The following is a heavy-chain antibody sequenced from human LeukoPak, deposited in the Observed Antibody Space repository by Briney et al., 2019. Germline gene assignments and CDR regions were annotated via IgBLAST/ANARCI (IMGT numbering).Heavy chain of an antibody. V-gene: IGHV4-31*03. CDR2: IHYSGST. J-gene: IGHJ4*02. Sequence: SETLSLTCSVSGASISNGDYFWTWIRQHPGKGLEWIGYIHYSGSTYYNPSLRSRMIISVDTSKNQFSLQLSSVTAADTAVYYCARVVSDCGGARCYKGYLDYWGQGTLVTVSS. CDR1: GASISNGDYF. D-gene: IGHD2-2*02. CDR3: ARVVSDCGGARCYKGYLDY.